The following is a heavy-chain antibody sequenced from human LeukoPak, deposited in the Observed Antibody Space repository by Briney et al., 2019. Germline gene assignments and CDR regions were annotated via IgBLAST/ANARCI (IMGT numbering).Heavy chain of an antibody. V-gene: IGHV3-23*01. J-gene: IGHJ5*02. CDR2: ISGSGGST. CDR3: ARWDRSGYFNWFDP. D-gene: IGHD3-22*01. CDR1: GFTFSSYA. Sequence: GGSLRLSCAASGFTFSSYAMSWVRQAPGKGLEWVSAISGSGGSTYYADSVKGRFTISRNNSKNTLYLQMNSLIAADTAVHYCARWDRSGYFNWFDPWGQGTLVTVSS.